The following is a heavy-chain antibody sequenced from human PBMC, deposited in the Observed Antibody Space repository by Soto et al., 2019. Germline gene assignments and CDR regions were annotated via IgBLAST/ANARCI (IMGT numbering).Heavy chain of an antibody. CDR1: GFAFSNFA. V-gene: IGHV3-23*01. CDR3: AKGTALTPHHDAFDI. Sequence: EVQLLESGGGSGQPGGSLRLSCAASGFAFSNFAMTWVRQAPGKGLEWVSTISGSGGYTYYGDSVKGRFTISRDDSKNTLYLQMNSLTSQDTAVYYCAKGTALTPHHDAFDIWGQGTMVTVSS. CDR2: ISGSGGYT. D-gene: IGHD4-17*01. J-gene: IGHJ3*02.